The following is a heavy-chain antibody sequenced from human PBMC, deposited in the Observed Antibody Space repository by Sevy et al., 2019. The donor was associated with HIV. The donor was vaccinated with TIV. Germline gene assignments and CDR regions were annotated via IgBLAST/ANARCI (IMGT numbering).Heavy chain of an antibody. CDR3: ARSIRTTVVTGLDY. CDR1: GFTFSSYA. CDR2: IRGSGGST. Sequence: EGSLRLSCAASGFTFSSYAMSWVRQAPGKELEWVSAIRGSGGSTYYADSVKGRFTISRDNSKNTLYLQMNSLRAEDTAVYYCARSIRTTVVTGLDYWGQGTLVTVSS. V-gene: IGHV3-23*01. D-gene: IGHD4-17*01. J-gene: IGHJ4*02.